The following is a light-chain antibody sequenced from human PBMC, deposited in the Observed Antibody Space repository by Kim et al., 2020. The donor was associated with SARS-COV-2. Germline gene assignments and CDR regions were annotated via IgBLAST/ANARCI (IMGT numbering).Light chain of an antibody. V-gene: IGKV3-11*01. CDR3: QQRSNWPPRT. J-gene: IGKJ4*01. CDR2: DAS. Sequence: EIVLTQSPATLSLSPGERATLSCRASQSVSSYLAWYQQKPGQAPRLLIYDASNRATGIPARFSGSGSGTDFTLTISSLDPEDFAVYYCQQRSNWPPRTFGGGTKVDI. CDR1: QSVSSY.